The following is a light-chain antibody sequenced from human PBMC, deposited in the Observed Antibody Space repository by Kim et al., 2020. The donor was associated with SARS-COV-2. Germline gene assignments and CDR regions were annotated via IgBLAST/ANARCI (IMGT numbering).Light chain of an antibody. CDR1: SSDVGGYNH. J-gene: IGLJ3*02. V-gene: IGLV2-14*03. Sequence: QSALTQPASVSGSPGQSITISCTGTSSDVGGYNHVSWYQQHPGKAPKLMIYDVSNRASGLSNRFSASKSGNTASLTISGLQAEDEADYYCSSYTSSSTLWVFGGGTQLTVL. CDR2: DVS. CDR3: SSYTSSSTLWV.